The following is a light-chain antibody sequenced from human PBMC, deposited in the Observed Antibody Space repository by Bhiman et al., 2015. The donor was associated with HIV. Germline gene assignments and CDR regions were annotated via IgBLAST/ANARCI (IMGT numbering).Light chain of an antibody. CDR1: SLRNYY. V-gene: IGLV3-19*01. CDR2: GKN. Sequence: SSELTQDPTVSVALGQTVRITCQGDSLRNYYANWYQQKPGQAPVVVIYGKNNRPSGIPDRFSGSSSGKTASLTITGAQAEDEADYYCNSRDSSGNHLEVFGGGTKLTVL. J-gene: IGLJ2*01. CDR3: NSRDSSGNHLEV.